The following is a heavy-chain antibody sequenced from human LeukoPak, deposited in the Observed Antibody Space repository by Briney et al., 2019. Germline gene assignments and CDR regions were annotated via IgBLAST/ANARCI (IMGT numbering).Heavy chain of an antibody. J-gene: IGHJ3*02. CDR2: ISSSSSYI. CDR3: TRQIPLGTGALDI. CDR1: GFTFSSYS. D-gene: IGHD7-27*01. V-gene: IGHV3-21*01. Sequence: GGSLRLSCAAPGFTFSSYSMNWVRQAPGKGLEWVSSISSSSSYIYYADSVKGRFTIYRGNAKNSLYLQMHKLRADDTAVYYCTRQIPLGTGALDIWGRGTMDSVSS.